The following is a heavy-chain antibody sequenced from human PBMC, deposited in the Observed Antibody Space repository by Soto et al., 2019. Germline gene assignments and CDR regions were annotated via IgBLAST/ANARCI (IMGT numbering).Heavy chain of an antibody. CDR1: GYTFTSYG. V-gene: IGHV1-18*01. Sequence: ASVKVSCKASGYTFTSYGISWVRQAPGQGLEWMGWISAYNGNTNYAQKLQGRVTMTTDTSTSTAYMELRSLRSDDTAVYYCARDLRYYYGSGISGFDYWGQGTLVTVSS. D-gene: IGHD3-10*01. J-gene: IGHJ4*02. CDR2: ISAYNGNT. CDR3: ARDLRYYYGSGISGFDY.